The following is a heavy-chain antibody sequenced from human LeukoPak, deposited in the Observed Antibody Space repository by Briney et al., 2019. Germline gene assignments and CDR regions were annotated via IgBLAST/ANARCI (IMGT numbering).Heavy chain of an antibody. CDR2: IYHSVST. V-gene: IGHV4-38-2*01. CDR1: GYSISSGYY. CDR3: ARSGIVATITGYYFDY. D-gene: IGHD5-12*01. Sequence: SETLSLTCAVPGYSISSGYYWGWIRQPPGKGLEWIGSIYHSVSTYYTPSLKSRVTISVDTSKNQFSLKLSSVTAADTAVYYCARSGIVATITGYYFDYWGQGTLVTVSS. J-gene: IGHJ4*02.